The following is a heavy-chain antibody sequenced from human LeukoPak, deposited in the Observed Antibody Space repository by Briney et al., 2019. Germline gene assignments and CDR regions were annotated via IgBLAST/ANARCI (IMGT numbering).Heavy chain of an antibody. V-gene: IGHV3-7*04. CDR3: VTVGGYYGPDS. CDR1: GFTISFYW. J-gene: IGHJ4*02. Sequence: GGSQRLSCAASGFTISFYWMSWVRQAPGKGLEWVANINQVASEKNYVDSVKGRFTISRDNAKNSLYLQMNSVRAEDTAMYYCVTVGGYYGPDSWCQGALVSVSS. D-gene: IGHD3-10*01. CDR2: INQVASEK.